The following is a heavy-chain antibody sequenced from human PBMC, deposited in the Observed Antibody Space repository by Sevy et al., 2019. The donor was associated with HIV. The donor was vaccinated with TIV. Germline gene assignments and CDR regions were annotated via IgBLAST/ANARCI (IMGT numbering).Heavy chain of an antibody. CDR3: ARGPHHYYDSSAFFDY. J-gene: IGHJ4*02. D-gene: IGHD3-22*01. Sequence: VGSLRLSCTASGFTFSSYEMNWVRQAPGKGLEWVSNIISSGSSKYYADSVKGRFTISRDNAKNSLFLQMNSLRAEDTAVYYCARGPHHYYDSSAFFDYWGQGTLVTVSS. CDR1: GFTFSSYE. V-gene: IGHV3-48*03. CDR2: IISSGSSK.